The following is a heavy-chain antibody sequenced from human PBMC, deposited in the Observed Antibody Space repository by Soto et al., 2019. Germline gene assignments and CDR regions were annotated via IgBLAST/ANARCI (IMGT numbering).Heavy chain of an antibody. CDR2: IIPIFGTA. D-gene: IGHD1-1*01. Sequence: QVQLVQSGAEVKKPGSSVKVSCKASGGTFSSYAISWVRQAPGQGLEWMGGIIPIFGTANYAQKFQGRVTITADESTSTAYMELRSLRSEDTAVYYCVLYPNWNLNWFDPWGQGTLVTVSS. J-gene: IGHJ5*02. CDR3: VLYPNWNLNWFDP. V-gene: IGHV1-69*01. CDR1: GGTFSSYA.